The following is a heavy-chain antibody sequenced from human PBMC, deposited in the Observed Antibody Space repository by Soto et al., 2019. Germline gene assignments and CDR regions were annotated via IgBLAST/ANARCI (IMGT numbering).Heavy chain of an antibody. CDR2: IKSKTDGGTI. CDR1: GFTFSNAW. J-gene: IGHJ3*02. D-gene: IGHD3-10*01. CDR3: TTDGGLYYYGSGSLAEDAFDI. V-gene: IGHV3-15*07. Sequence: EVQLVESGGGLVKPGGSLRLSCAVSGFTFSNAWMNWVRQAPGKGLEWVGRIKSKTDGGTIDYAAPVKGRFTISRDDSKNTLYLQMNSLKTEDTAVYYCTTDGGLYYYGSGSLAEDAFDIRGQGTMVTVSS.